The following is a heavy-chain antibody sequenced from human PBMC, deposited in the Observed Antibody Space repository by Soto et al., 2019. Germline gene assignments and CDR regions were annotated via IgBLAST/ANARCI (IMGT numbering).Heavy chain of an antibody. D-gene: IGHD3-10*01. V-gene: IGHV2-70*04. CDR3: VRMGGNYRWIDY. Sequence: GSGPTLVNPTQTLTLTCSFSGFSLSTGRMRVTWIRQTPGKALDWLARIDWDDDKWYNPSLKTRLTISKDTSKNQVVLTMTNMDPVDTGTYYCVRMGGNYRWIDYWGQGTLVTVSS. CDR1: GFSLSTGRMR. CDR2: IDWDDDK. J-gene: IGHJ4*02.